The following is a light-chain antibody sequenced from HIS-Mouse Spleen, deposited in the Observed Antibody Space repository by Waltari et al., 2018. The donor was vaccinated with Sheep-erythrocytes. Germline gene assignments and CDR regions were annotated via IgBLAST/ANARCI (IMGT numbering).Light chain of an antibody. J-gene: IGLJ2*01. Sequence: SSELTQDPAVSVALGPTVRITCHGDSLRSYSASWFQQKPGQAPVLVIYGKNNRPSGIPDRFSGSSSGNTASLTITGAQAEDEADFYCNSRDSSGNHLGVVFGGGTKLTVL. V-gene: IGLV3-19*01. CDR3: NSRDSSGNHLGVV. CDR1: SLRSYS. CDR2: GKN.